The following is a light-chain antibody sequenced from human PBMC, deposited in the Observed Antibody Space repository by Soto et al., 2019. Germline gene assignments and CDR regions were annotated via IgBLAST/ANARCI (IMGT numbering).Light chain of an antibody. Sequence: QSVLTQPRSVSGSPGQSVTLSCTGTSSDVGGYDYVSWYQQHPGKAPKLMIYDVSKRPSGVPDRFSGSKSGNTASLTISGLQADDEAEYFCSSYTRARTYVFGSGTKVTVL. CDR3: SSYTRARTYV. CDR2: DVS. V-gene: IGLV2-11*01. J-gene: IGLJ1*01. CDR1: SSDVGGYDY.